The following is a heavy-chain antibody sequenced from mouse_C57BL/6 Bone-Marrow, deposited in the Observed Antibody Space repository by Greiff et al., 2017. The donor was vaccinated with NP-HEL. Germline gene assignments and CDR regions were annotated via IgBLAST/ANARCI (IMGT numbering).Heavy chain of an antibody. J-gene: IGHJ4*01. V-gene: IGHV14-2*01. D-gene: IGHD1-1*01. CDR3: ARRGSNYYGSSYVGAMDY. CDR2: IDPEDGET. Sequence: EVQLQQSGAELVKPGASVKLSCTASGFNIKDYYMHWVKQRTEQGLEWIGRIDPEDGETKYAPKFQGKATITAEPSSNPAYLQLSSLTSEDTAVYYCARRGSNYYGSSYVGAMDYWGQGTSVTVSS. CDR1: GFNIKDYY.